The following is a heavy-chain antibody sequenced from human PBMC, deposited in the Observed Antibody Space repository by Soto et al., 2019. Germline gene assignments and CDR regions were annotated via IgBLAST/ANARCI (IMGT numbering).Heavy chain of an antibody. CDR2: IYYSGST. Sequence: SETLSLTCTVSGGSIRSGDHYWSWLRQPPGKGLEWIGYIYYSGSTYYNPSLKSRVTISVDTSKSQFSLKLTSVTAADTAVYYCARERPDGARLDPWGQGTLVTVSS. CDR1: GGSIRSGDHY. V-gene: IGHV4-30-4*01. D-gene: IGHD6-6*01. J-gene: IGHJ5*02. CDR3: ARERPDGARLDP.